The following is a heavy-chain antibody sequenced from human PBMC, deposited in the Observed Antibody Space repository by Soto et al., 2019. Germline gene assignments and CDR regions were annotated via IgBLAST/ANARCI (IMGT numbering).Heavy chain of an antibody. J-gene: IGHJ4*02. V-gene: IGHV4-34*01. CDR3: ARGSGIVALPGELEDVKYDY. D-gene: IGHD1-1*01. Sequence: QVQLQQWGAGLVKPSETLSLSCAVYGPSFSGHSWAWIRQPPGKGLEWIGEINESASTYYNPSLKSRVTISTDTSKHQFSLKLSSVSAADTAAYFCARGSGIVALPGELEDVKYDYWGQGTLVNVSS. CDR2: INESAST. CDR1: GPSFSGHS.